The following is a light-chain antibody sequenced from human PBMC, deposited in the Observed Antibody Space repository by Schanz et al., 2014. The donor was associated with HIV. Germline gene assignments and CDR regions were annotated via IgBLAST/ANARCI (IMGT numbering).Light chain of an antibody. CDR2: GAS. CDR3: HFFGNSGGT. Sequence: EIVLTQSPGTLSLSPGERATLSCRASQSVSSGYLAWYQQKPGQAPRLLMYGASTRVTGIPDRFSGSGSGTDFTLTISRLEPEDFAVYYCHFFGNSGGTFGGGTKVEIK. CDR1: QSVSSGY. V-gene: IGKV3-20*01. J-gene: IGKJ4*01.